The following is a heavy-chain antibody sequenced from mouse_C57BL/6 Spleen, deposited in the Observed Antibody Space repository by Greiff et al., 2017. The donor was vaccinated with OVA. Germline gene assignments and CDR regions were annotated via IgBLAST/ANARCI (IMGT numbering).Heavy chain of an antibody. CDR3: ARSHDYSNYENYFDY. Sequence: QVQLQQPGAELVRPGSSVKLSCKASGCTFTSYWMDWVKQRPGQGLEWIGNIYPSDSETHYNQKFKDKATLTVDKSSSTAYMQLSSLTSEDSAVYYCARSHDYSNYENYFDYWGQGTTLTVSS. D-gene: IGHD2-5*01. CDR2: IYPSDSET. V-gene: IGHV1-61*01. CDR1: GCTFTSYW. J-gene: IGHJ2*01.